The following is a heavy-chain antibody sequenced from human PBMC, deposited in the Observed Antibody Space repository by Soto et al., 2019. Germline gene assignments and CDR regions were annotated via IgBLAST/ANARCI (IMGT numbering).Heavy chain of an antibody. D-gene: IGHD2-2*01. CDR2: ISSRSTYR. V-gene: IGHV3-21*01. CDR1: GFTFSSYS. Sequence: SGGSLRLSCAASGFTFSSYSMNWVLQAPGKGLEWVSSISSRSTYRYYADSVKGRFTISRDNAKNSLYLQMNSLRAEDTAVYYCARDQMGGRQLPIDYWGQGTLVTVPS. J-gene: IGHJ4*02. CDR3: ARDQMGGRQLPIDY.